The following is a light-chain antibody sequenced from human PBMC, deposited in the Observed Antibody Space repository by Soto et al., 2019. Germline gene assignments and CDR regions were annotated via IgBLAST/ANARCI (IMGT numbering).Light chain of an antibody. CDR2: GAS. J-gene: IGKJ4*01. CDR3: QQYNNWPLT. Sequence: EIVMTQSPATLSVSPGERATLSCRASQSVSSYLAWYQQRLGQAPRLLIYGASTRATGIPARFSGSGSGTEITLTISSLQSEDFAVYYCQQYNNWPLTFGGGTKAEIK. CDR1: QSVSSY. V-gene: IGKV3-15*01.